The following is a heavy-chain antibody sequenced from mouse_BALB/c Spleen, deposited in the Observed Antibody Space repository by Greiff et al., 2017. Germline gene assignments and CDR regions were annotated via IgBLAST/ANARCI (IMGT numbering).Heavy chain of an antibody. Sequence: EVKLVESGPGLVKPSQSLSLTCTVTGYSITSDYAWNWIRQFPGNKLEWMGYISYSGSTSYNPSLKSRISITRDTSKNQFFLQLNSVTTEDTATYYCALYGSRGGWFAYWGQGTLVTVSA. V-gene: IGHV3-2*02. D-gene: IGHD1-1*01. CDR3: ALYGSRGGWFAY. CDR1: GYSITSDYA. J-gene: IGHJ3*01. CDR2: ISYSGST.